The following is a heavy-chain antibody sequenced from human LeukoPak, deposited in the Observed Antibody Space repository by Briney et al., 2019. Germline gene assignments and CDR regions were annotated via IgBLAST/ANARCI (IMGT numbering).Heavy chain of an antibody. Sequence: PGGSLRLSCAASGFTFSSYAMSWVRQAPGKGLEWVSAISGSGGSTYSADSVKGRFTISRDNSKNTLYLQMNSLRAEDTAIYYCVREQWLIGYHFDSWGQGTLVTVSS. D-gene: IGHD6-19*01. CDR2: ISGSGGST. CDR1: GFTFSSYA. V-gene: IGHV3-23*01. J-gene: IGHJ4*02. CDR3: VREQWLIGYHFDS.